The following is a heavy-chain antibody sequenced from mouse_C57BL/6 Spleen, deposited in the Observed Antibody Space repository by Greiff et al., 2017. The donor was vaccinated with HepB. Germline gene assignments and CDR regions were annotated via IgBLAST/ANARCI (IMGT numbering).Heavy chain of an antibody. CDR3: ARSYYGSSSLDVDY. CDR1: GYTFTDYY. D-gene: IGHD1-1*01. J-gene: IGHJ2*01. Sequence: EVQLQQSGPELVKPGASVKISCKASGYTFTDYYMNWVKQSHGKSLEWIGDINPNNGGTSYNQKFKGKATLTVDKSSSTAYMELRSLTSEDSAVYYCARSYYGSSSLDVDYWGQGTTLTVSS. CDR2: INPNNGGT. V-gene: IGHV1-26*01.